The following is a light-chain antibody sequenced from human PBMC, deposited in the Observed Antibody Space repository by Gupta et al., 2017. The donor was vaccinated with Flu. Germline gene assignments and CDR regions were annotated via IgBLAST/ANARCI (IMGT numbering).Light chain of an antibody. Sequence: EIVMTQSPATLSVSPGERATLSCRASQSVSSNLAWFQQKPGQAPRLLIYGASTRATGIPARFSGSGSGTEFTLTISSLQSEDFAVYYCHQYNSWPPGTFGQGAKVEIK. CDR2: GAS. J-gene: IGKJ1*01. CDR3: HQYNSWPPGT. V-gene: IGKV3-15*01. CDR1: QSVSSN.